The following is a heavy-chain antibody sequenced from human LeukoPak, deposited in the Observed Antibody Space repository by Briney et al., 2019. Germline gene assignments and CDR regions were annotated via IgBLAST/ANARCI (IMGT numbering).Heavy chain of an antibody. D-gene: IGHD5-24*01. CDR3: AKGGMAAKIAY. CDR2: ISSSSSHI. V-gene: IGHV3-21*04. CDR1: GFTFSRYS. Sequence: GGSLRLSCAASGFTFSRYSMNWVRQAPGKGLEWVSSISSSSSHIYYADSVTGRFTVSRDNAKNTLYLQINSLRAEDTAIYYCAKGGMAAKIAYWGQGTLVTVSS. J-gene: IGHJ4*02.